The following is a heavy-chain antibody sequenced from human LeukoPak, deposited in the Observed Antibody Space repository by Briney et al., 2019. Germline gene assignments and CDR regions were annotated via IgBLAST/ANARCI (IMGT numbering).Heavy chain of an antibody. J-gene: IGHJ4*02. D-gene: IGHD3-22*01. V-gene: IGHV4-59*01. CDR2: IYYSGST. CDR1: GGSFSGYY. CDR3: ARDLTNYYDSSGYHYFDY. Sequence: SETLSLTCAVYGGSFSGYYWSWIRQPPGKGLEWIGYIYYSGSTNYNPSLKSRVTISVDTSKNQFSLKLSSVTAADTAVYYCARDLTNYYDSSGYHYFDYWGQGTLVTVSS.